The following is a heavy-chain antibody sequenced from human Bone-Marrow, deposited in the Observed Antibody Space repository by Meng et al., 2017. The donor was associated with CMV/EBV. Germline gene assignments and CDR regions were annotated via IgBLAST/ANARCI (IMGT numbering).Heavy chain of an antibody. CDR1: GYTFTGYY. CDR3: AREGPSGSYSQYY. D-gene: IGHD1-26*01. V-gene: IGHV1-2*02. CDR2: INPNSGGT. Sequence: ASVKVSCKASGYTFTGYYMHWVRQAPGQGLEWMGWINPNSGGTNYAQKFQGRVTMTRDTSISTAYMELSRLRSDDTAVYYCAREGPSGSYSQYYWGQGTLVTVSS. J-gene: IGHJ4*02.